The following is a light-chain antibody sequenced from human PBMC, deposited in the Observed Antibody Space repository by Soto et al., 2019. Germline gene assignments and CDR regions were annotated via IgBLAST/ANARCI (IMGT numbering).Light chain of an antibody. CDR1: SSDVGGYNY. CDR3: SSYTSSSTRV. Sequence: ALTQPASVSGSPGQSITISCTGTSSDVGGYNYVSWYQQHPGKAPKLMIYEVTNRPSGVSTRFSGSKSGNTASLTISGLQAEDEADYYCSSYTSSSTRVFGGGTKLTVL. J-gene: IGLJ3*02. CDR2: EVT. V-gene: IGLV2-14*01.